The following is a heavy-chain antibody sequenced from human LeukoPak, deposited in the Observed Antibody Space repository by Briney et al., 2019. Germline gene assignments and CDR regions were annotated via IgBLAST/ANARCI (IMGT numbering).Heavy chain of an antibody. V-gene: IGHV4-39*01. J-gene: IGHJ6*03. CDR2: IYYSGNA. CDR3: ASVRRGFGEFSKYYSYYYMDV. D-gene: IGHD3-10*01. Sequence: SETLSLTCTVSGGSISSSTYYWGWIRQPPGKGLEWIGNIYYSGNAYHNPSLKSRVTISVDTSKNQFSLRLSSVTAADTAVYYCASVRRGFGEFSKYYSYYYMDVWGKGTTVTISS. CDR1: GGSISSSTYY.